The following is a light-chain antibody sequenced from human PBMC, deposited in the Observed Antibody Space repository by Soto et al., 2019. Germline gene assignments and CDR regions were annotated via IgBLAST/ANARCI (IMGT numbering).Light chain of an antibody. CDR2: KAS. J-gene: IGKJ5*01. Sequence: DIQMTQSPSTLSASVGDRVTITCRASQSISSLLAWYQQKPGRAPTLLIYKASTLESGVPSRFSGSGSGTEFSLTISSLQPDDFATYCCQQYNGYPLTFGQGTRLEIK. CDR3: QQYNGYPLT. V-gene: IGKV1-5*03. CDR1: QSISSL.